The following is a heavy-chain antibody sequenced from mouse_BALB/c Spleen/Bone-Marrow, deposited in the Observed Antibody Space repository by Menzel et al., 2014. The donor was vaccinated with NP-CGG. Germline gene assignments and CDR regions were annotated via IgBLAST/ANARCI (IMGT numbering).Heavy chain of an antibody. CDR3: ARSDGYRVMDY. D-gene: IGHD2-3*01. CDR2: IYPGDGDI. V-gene: IGHV1-82*01. CDR1: GYAFSSSW. J-gene: IGHJ4*01. Sequence: VPLPHSGARLLKHGASVKISCKASGYAFSSSWEHWVTPRPGQGLDWIGRIYPGDGDINYNGKFKCKATLTADKSSSPAYMQLSSLTSVDSAVYFGARSDGYRVMDYWGQGPPGTVAS.